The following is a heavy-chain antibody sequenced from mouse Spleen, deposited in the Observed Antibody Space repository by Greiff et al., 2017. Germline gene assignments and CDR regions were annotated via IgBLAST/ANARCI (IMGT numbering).Heavy chain of an antibody. Sequence: EVQLQESGGGLVKLGGSLKLSCAASGFTFSSYAMSWVRQTPEKRLEWVATISSGGGNTYYPDSVKGRFTISRDNAKNTLYLQMSSLKSEDTAMYYCARDYGNYEAWFAYWGQGTLVTVSA. J-gene: IGHJ3*01. CDR3: ARDYGNYEAWFAY. CDR2: ISSGGGNT. CDR1: GFTFSSYA. D-gene: IGHD2-1*01. V-gene: IGHV5-9-3*01.